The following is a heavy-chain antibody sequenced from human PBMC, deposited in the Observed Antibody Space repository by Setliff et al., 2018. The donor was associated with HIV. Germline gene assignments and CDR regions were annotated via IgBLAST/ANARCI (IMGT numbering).Heavy chain of an antibody. J-gene: IGHJ5*02. Sequence: ASVKVSCKPSGYSFTNHYMHWVRQAPGQGLEWMGVINPTVGSTRNTQKFQGRVAMTRDTSTSTAYIELSGLRSEDTAVYYCSRDFGGYCSSMSCPGLFDPWGQGTLVTVSS. CDR2: INPTVGST. CDR3: SRDFGGYCSSMSCPGLFDP. V-gene: IGHV1-46*01. D-gene: IGHD2-2*01. CDR1: GYSFTNHY.